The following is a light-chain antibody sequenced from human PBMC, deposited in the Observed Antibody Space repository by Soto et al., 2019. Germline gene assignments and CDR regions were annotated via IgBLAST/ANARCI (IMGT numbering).Light chain of an antibody. J-gene: IGLJ1*01. CDR2: EVS. CDR1: SSDIGAYNS. Sequence: QSALTQPASVSGSPGQSSTISCTGTSSDIGAYNSVSWYQQHPGKAPKLMIYEVSNRPSGVSNRFSASKSGNTASLTISGLQAEDEADYYCSSRTTSNPYVFGTGTKLTVL. V-gene: IGLV2-14*01. CDR3: SSRTTSNPYV.